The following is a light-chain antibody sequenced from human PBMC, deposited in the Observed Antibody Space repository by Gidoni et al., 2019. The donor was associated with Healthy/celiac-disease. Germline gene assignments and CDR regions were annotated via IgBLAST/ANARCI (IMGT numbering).Light chain of an antibody. CDR1: SSNIGSNY. Sequence: QSVLTQPPSASGTPGQRVTISCSGSSSNIGSNYVYWYQQPPGTAPKLLLYRNNQRPSGVPDRFSGSKSGTSASLAISGLRSEDEAYYYCSAWDDSLSEEVFGGGTKLTVL. CDR2: RNN. V-gene: IGLV1-47*01. CDR3: SAWDDSLSEEV. J-gene: IGLJ2*01.